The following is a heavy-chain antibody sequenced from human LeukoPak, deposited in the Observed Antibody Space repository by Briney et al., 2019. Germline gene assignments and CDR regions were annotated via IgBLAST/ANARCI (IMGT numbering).Heavy chain of an antibody. J-gene: IGHJ4*02. V-gene: IGHV3-30*18. D-gene: IGHD6-19*01. Sequence: GGSLRLSCAASGFTFSNYALTWVRQAPGKGLEWVAVISYDGSNKYYADSVKGRFTISRDNSKNTLYLQMNSLRAEDTAVYYCAKDHSSGWETRLDYWGQGTLVTVSS. CDR2: ISYDGSNK. CDR1: GFTFSNYA. CDR3: AKDHSSGWETRLDY.